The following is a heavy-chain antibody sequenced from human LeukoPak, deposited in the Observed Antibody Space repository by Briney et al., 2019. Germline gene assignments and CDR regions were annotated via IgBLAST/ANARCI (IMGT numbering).Heavy chain of an antibody. CDR1: GGSISSGSYY. CDR3: ASGYYPTHYYYYYMDV. Sequence: PSETLSLTCTVSGGSISSGSYYWSWIRQPPGKGLEWIGYIYYSGSTNYNPSLKSRVTISVDTSKNQFSLKLSSVTAADTAVYYCASGYYPTHYYYYYMDVWGKGTTVTVSS. CDR2: IYYSGST. J-gene: IGHJ6*03. D-gene: IGHD3-22*01. V-gene: IGHV4-61*01.